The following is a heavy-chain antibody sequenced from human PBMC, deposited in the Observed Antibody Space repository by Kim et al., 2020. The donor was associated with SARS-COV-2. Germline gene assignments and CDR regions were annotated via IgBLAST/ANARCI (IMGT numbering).Heavy chain of an antibody. V-gene: IGHV3-33*06. CDR3: AKDLVSSWDTGSASYYYGMGV. D-gene: IGHD6-6*01. CDR1: GFTFSSYG. J-gene: IGHJ6*02. CDR2: IWYDGSNK. Sequence: GGSLRLSCAASGFTFSSYGMHWVRQAPGKGLEWVAVIWYDGSNKYYADSVKGRFTISRDNSKNTLYLQMNSLRAEDTAVYYCAKDLVSSWDTGSASYYYGMGVWGQGTTVTVSS.